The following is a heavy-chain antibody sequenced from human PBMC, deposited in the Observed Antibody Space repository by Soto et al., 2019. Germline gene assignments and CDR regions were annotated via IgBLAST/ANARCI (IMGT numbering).Heavy chain of an antibody. CDR2: IYYSGST. Sequence: QVQLQESGPGLVKPSETLSLTCTVSGGSVSSGSYYWSWIRQPPGKGLEWIGYIYYSGSTNYNPSHKSRVTISVDTSKNQFSLKLSSVTAADTAVYYCARLILGYSGYDSFDYWGQGTLVTVSS. D-gene: IGHD5-12*01. CDR1: GGSVSSGSYY. CDR3: ARLILGYSGYDSFDY. J-gene: IGHJ4*02. V-gene: IGHV4-61*01.